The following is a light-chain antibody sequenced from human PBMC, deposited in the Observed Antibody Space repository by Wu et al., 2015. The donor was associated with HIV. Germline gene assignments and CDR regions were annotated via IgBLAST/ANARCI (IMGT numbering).Light chain of an antibody. V-gene: IGKV1-33*01. Sequence: DIQMTQSPSSLSASVGDSVTITCQASQDISKYLNWYQHKPGKAPKLLIYDASNLETGVPSTFSGRGSGTDFALTISSLKPEDAATYYCQQYDVLPITFGPGTKVHIK. J-gene: IGKJ3*01. CDR2: DAS. CDR1: QDISKY. CDR3: QQYDVLPIT.